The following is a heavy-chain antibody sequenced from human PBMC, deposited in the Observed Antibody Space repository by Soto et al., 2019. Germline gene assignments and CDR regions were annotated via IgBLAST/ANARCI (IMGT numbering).Heavy chain of an antibody. J-gene: IGHJ4*02. CDR3: VRGGGGGLFEH. D-gene: IGHD2-21*01. CDR2: ISPKSTYR. Sequence: GGSLRLSCPTSGFPFSDYYMSWIRQAPGKGLEWLSHISPKSTYRNYADSVKGRFTISRDNTKSSLFLQMNSLGVEVTAVYYCVRGGGGGLFEHWGQGVLVTVSS. CDR1: GFPFSDYY. V-gene: IGHV3-11*06.